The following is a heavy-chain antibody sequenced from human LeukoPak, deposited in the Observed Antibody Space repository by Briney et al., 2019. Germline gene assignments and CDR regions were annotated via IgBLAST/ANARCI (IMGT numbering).Heavy chain of an antibody. D-gene: IGHD2-2*01. CDR1: GYTFTSYG. CDR3: AREEDSYPAAMFTSDY. V-gene: IGHV1-18*01. CDR2: ISAYNGNT. Sequence: ASVKVSCKASGYTFTSYGISWVRQAPGQGLEWMGWISAYNGNTNYAQKLQGRVTMTTDTYRRTAYMELRSLRSDDTAVYYCAREEDSYPAAMFTSDYWGQGTLVTVSS. J-gene: IGHJ4*02.